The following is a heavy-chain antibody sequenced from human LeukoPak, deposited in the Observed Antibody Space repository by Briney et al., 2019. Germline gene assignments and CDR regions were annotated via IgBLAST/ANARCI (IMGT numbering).Heavy chain of an antibody. V-gene: IGHV3-23*01. CDR3: ARTRSVAAAGTNDY. CDR1: GFTFSSYA. CDR2: ISGSGGST. J-gene: IGHJ4*02. Sequence: GGSLRLSCAASGFTFSSYAMSWVRQAPGKGLEWVSAISGSGGSTYYADSVKGRFTISRDNSKNTLYLRMNSLRAEDTAVYYCARTRSVAAAGTNDYWGQGTLVTVSS. D-gene: IGHD6-13*01.